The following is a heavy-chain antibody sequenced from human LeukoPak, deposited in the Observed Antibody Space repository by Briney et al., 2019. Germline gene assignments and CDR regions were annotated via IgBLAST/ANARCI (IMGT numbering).Heavy chain of an antibody. V-gene: IGHV3-23*01. Sequence: GGSLRLSCATSGFTFSSYAMNWVRQAPGKGLEWVSAISGGGGSTYYADSVKGRFTISRDNSKNTLYLQMDSLRAEDTALYYCAKDIRRYFGYWGQGTLVTVSS. D-gene: IGHD1-14*01. CDR2: ISGGGGST. CDR3: AKDIRRYFGY. CDR1: GFTFSSYA. J-gene: IGHJ4*02.